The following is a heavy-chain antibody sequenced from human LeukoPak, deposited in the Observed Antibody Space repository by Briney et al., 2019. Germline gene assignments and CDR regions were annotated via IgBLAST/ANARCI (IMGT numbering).Heavy chain of an antibody. Sequence: ASVKVSCKASGYTFTSYDINWVRQATGQGHEWMGWMNPNSGNTGYEQKFQGRVTITRNNAISTAYMELSSLRSEDTAVYYCARGRRLGYYDFWSGLGHDAFDIWGQGTMVTVSS. V-gene: IGHV1-8*01. CDR2: MNPNSGNT. D-gene: IGHD3-3*01. J-gene: IGHJ3*02. CDR3: ARGRRLGYYDFWSGLGHDAFDI. CDR1: GYTFTSYD.